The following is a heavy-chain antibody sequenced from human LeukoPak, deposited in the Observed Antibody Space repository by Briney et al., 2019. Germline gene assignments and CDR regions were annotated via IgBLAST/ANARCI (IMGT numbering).Heavy chain of an antibody. CDR1: GFTFSNSA. V-gene: IGHV3-23*01. CDR2: VSGSGGST. D-gene: IGHD3-22*01. Sequence: GGSPRLACAASGFTFSNSAMSWVRQAPGKGLEWVSGVSGSGGSTYYAGSVKGRFTISRDNSKNTLYLQMISLRPEDTAVYYCAKGSDAYYYPNWGQGTLVTVSS. J-gene: IGHJ4*02. CDR3: AKGSDAYYYPN.